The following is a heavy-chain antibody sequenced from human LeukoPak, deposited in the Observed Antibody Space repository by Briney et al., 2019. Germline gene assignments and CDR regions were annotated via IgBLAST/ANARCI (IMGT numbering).Heavy chain of an antibody. CDR3: ARDLPAGSGYCSGGSCG. Sequence: GGSLRLSCAASGFTFSSYWMSWVRQAPGEGLEWVANIKQDGSEKYYVDSVKGRFTISRGNAKNSLYLQMNSLRAEDTAVYYCARDLPAGSGYCSGGSCGGGQGTLVTVSS. J-gene: IGHJ4*02. V-gene: IGHV3-7*01. CDR1: GFTFSSYW. CDR2: IKQDGSEK. D-gene: IGHD2-15*01.